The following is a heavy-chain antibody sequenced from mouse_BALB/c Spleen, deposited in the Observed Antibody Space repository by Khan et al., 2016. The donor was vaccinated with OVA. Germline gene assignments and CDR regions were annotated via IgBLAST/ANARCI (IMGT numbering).Heavy chain of an antibody. J-gene: IGHJ3*01. V-gene: IGHV3-2*02. Sequence: EVQLQESGPGLVKPSQSLSLTCTVTGDSITSDYAWNWIRQFPGNRLEWRGYINYSGSTSKKPSPNSRSTISRDTSQNQIFLPLNSATTEYTATYSCVKACSYWGQGTLVTVSA. CDR2: INYSGST. CDR3: VKACSY. CDR1: GDSITSDYA.